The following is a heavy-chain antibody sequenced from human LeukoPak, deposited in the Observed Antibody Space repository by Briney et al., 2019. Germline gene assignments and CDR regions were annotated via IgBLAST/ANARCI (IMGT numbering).Heavy chain of an antibody. V-gene: IGHV5-51*01. CDR2: IYPGDSDT. CDR1: GYMFSNYW. D-gene: IGHD2-2*01. Sequence: GESLKISCKGSGYMFSNYWIAWVRQMPGKGLEWMGFIYPGDSDTTYSPSFQGQVAMSVDKSISTAYLQWGSLKASDTAMYFCVRQLGYCSSTHCRGASQSRNWFDPWGQGTLVTVSS. J-gene: IGHJ5*02. CDR3: VRQLGYCSSTHCRGASQSRNWFDP.